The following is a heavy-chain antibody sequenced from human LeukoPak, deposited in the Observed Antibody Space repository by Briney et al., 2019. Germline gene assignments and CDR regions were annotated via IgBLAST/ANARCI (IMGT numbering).Heavy chain of an antibody. CDR3: ARRLRTGGFDI. V-gene: IGHV5-51*01. J-gene: IGHJ3*02. CDR2: IQPADSQT. D-gene: IGHD1-1*01. CDR1: GYRFTTYW. Sequence: GESLKISCMGSGYRFTTYWIDWVRQVPGEGLELMGLIQPADSQTRYNPSFQGQVTLSDDKSINTAYLQWSSLRPSDTAIYYCARRLRTGGFDIWGQGTEVTVSS.